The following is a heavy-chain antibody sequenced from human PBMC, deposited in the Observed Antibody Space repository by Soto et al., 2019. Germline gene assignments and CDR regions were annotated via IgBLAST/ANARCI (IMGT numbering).Heavy chain of an antibody. D-gene: IGHD3-10*01. CDR3: ARGVSGSYYNWYFDY. J-gene: IGHJ4*02. CDR1: GYTFTSYG. V-gene: IGHV1-18*01. CDR2: ISAYNGNT. Sequence: QVQLVQSGAEVKKPGASVKVSCKASGYTFTSYGISWVRQAPGQGLEWMGWISAYNGNTNYAQKLQGRVTMTTDTATSTAYRELRSRRADDTAVYYCARGVSGSYYNWYFDYWGQGTLVTVSS.